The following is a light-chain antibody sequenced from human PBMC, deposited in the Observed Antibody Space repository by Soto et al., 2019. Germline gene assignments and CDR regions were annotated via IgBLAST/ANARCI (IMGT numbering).Light chain of an antibody. CDR2: EAS. Sequence: IHMTHAPSTFSVSLGDMATMTFGASQSIRYWLAWFQQKPGKAPRLLIYEASRLESGVPSRISGSGSGTEFTLTISSLQPEDFATYYCLQDHDDSWTFGQGTKVDIK. V-gene: IGKV1-5*03. J-gene: IGKJ1*01. CDR3: LQDHDDSWT. CDR1: QSIRYW.